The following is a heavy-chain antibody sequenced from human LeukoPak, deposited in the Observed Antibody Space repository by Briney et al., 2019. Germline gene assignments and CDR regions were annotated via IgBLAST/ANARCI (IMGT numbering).Heavy chain of an antibody. CDR1: GGSISNYY. CDR2: IYYSGST. V-gene: IGHV4-59*01. J-gene: IGHJ2*01. CDR3: ARRGANSGSYSHFDL. Sequence: SETLSLTCTVSGGSISNYYGNWIRQPPGKGLEWIVNIYYSGSTNYNTSLKSRVTISVDTSKNQFSLKLSSLTAADTAVYYCARRGANSGSYSHFDLWGRGTLVTVST. D-gene: IGHD1-26*01.